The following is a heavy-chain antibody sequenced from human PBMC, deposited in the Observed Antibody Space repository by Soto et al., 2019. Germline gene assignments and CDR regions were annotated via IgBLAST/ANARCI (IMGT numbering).Heavy chain of an antibody. D-gene: IGHD6-13*01. V-gene: IGHV1-3*01. CDR1: GYSFTRYA. Sequence: QVELVQSGAEVKKPGASVKVSCKASGYSFTRYAMHWLRQAPGQRLEWMGWINAGNGNTKYSQKFQGRVTITRDTSASTAYMELNSLRSEDTAVYYCARASSSSWTYVDYWGQGTLVTVSS. CDR2: INAGNGNT. J-gene: IGHJ4*02. CDR3: ARASSSSWTYVDY.